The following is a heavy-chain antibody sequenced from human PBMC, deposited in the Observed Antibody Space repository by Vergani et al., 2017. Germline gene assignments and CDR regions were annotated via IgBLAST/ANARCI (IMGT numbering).Heavy chain of an antibody. J-gene: IGHJ4*02. Sequence: QVQLVQSGAEVKKPGSSVKVSCKASGGTFSSYAISWVRQAPGQGLEWMGGIIPIFGTANYAQKLQGRVTMTTDTSTSTAYMELRSLRSDDTAVYYCARGGSFLFDYWGQGTLVTVSS. CDR1: GGTFSSYA. V-gene: IGHV1-69*06. D-gene: IGHD1-26*01. CDR3: ARGGSFLFDY. CDR2: IIPIFGTA.